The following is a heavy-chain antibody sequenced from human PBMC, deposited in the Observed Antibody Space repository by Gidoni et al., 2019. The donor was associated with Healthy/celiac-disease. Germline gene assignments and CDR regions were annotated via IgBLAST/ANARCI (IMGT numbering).Heavy chain of an antibody. V-gene: IGHV1-18*01. Sequence: QVQLVQSGAEVKKPGASVKVSCKASGYTFTSYGISWVRQAPGQGLEWMGWISAYNGNTNYAQKLQGRVTMTTDTSTSTAYMERRSLGSEDTAVYYCARDIGSAGGWVVTGAFDIWGQGTMVTVSS. J-gene: IGHJ3*02. D-gene: IGHD2-21*02. CDR1: GYTFTSYG. CDR2: ISAYNGNT. CDR3: ARDIGSAGGWVVTGAFDI.